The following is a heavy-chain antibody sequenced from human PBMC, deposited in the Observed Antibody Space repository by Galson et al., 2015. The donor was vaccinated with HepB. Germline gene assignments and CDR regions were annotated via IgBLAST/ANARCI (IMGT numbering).Heavy chain of an antibody. Sequence: SVKVSCKASGYTFTSYGFSWVRQAPGQGLEWMGWISAYNGNTNYAQNLQDRVTMTTDTSTSTAYMEVRSLRSDDTAVYYCARDVISIGGIIDRPLDYWGQGTLVTVSS. J-gene: IGHJ4*02. CDR3: ARDVISIGGIIDRPLDY. V-gene: IGHV1-18*04. CDR1: GYTFTSYG. D-gene: IGHD3-16*02. CDR2: ISAYNGNT.